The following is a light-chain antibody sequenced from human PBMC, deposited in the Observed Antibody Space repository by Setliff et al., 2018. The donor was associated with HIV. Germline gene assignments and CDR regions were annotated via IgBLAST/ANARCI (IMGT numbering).Light chain of an antibody. CDR1: SSDVGGYKY. CDR2: DVS. V-gene: IGLV2-11*01. CDR3: CSYGRGDIWI. Sequence: QSALTQPRSVSGSPGQSVTISCTGASSDVGGYKYVSWYQQHPGKAPKLMIYDVSKRPSGVPDRFSGSKSGNTASLTISGLQAEDEADYYCCSYGRGDIWIFGGGTKVTVL. J-gene: IGLJ2*01.